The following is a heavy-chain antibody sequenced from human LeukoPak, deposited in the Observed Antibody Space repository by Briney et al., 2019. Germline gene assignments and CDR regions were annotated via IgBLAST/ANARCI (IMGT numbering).Heavy chain of an antibody. D-gene: IGHD6-19*01. V-gene: IGHV3-7*01. CDR2: IKQDGSEK. J-gene: IGHJ6*02. Sequence: PGGSLRLSCAASGFTFSSYWMSWVRQAPGKGLEWVANIKQDGSEKYYVDSVKGRFTISRDNAKNSLYLQMNSLRAEDTAVYYCATTYKAEVDSRGWYAPRDYYGMDVWGQGTTVTVSS. CDR1: GFTFSSYW. CDR3: ATTYKAEVDSRGWYAPRDYYGMDV.